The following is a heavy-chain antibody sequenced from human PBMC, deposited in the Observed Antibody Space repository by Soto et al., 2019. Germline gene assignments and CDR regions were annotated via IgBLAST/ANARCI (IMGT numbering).Heavy chain of an antibody. CDR2: IYYSGTT. D-gene: IGHD3-3*01. J-gene: IGHJ6*02. CDR3: ARGRYDFWSGYTTRAYCYYCMDV. CDR1: GGPISSNY. Sequence: SETLSLTCTVSGGPISSNYWSWIRQHPGKGLEWIGYIYYSGTTNYNPSLKSRVTISVDTSKKQFSLKLSSVTAADTAVYCCARGRYDFWSGYTTRAYCYYCMDVWGQVTTATVSS. V-gene: IGHV4-59*01.